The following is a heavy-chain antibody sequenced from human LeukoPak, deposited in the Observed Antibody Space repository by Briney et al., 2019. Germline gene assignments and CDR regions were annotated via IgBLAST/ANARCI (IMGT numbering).Heavy chain of an antibody. J-gene: IGHJ4*02. CDR3: ATGILAASKC. CDR1: GFTVSNNY. V-gene: IGHV3-66*01. D-gene: IGHD6-13*01. Sequence: PGGSLRLSCAASGFTVSNNYMTWVRQAPGKGLEWVSLIYSGGRTYYADSVKGRFTISRDNSKNTVSLQMNSLRAEDTAVYYCATGILAASKCWGQGTLVTVSS. CDR2: IYSGGRT.